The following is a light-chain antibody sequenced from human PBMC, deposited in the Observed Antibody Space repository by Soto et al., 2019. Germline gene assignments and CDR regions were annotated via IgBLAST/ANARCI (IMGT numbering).Light chain of an antibody. J-gene: IGKJ1*01. CDR2: GAS. V-gene: IGKV3-15*01. Sequence: EIGMTHFQPPLPVSQGERPTLSSRPSQGVSRTLAWNQQKPGQAPRLLIYGASTRATGIPARFSGSGSGTEFTLTISSLQSEDFAVYYCQQYNNWPWTFGQGTKVEIK. CDR1: QGVSRT. CDR3: QQYNNWPWT.